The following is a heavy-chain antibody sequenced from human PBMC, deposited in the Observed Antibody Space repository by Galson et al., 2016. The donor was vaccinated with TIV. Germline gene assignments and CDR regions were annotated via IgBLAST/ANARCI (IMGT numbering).Heavy chain of an antibody. CDR2: TYYRSKWYN. CDR3: ARDRTLPDYYYNGLDV. V-gene: IGHV6-1*01. J-gene: IGHJ6*02. CDR1: GDSVSSNSA. Sequence: CAISGDSVSSNSAWNWIRQSPSRGLEWLGRTYYRSKWYNDYALSVKSRITINPDTSKNQFSLQLNSMTPEDTAVYYCARDRTLPDYYYNGLDVWGQGTTVTVSS. D-gene: IGHD1/OR15-1a*01.